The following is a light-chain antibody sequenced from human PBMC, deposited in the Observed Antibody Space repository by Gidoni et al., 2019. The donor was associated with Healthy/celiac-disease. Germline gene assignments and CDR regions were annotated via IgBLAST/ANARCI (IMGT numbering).Light chain of an antibody. Sequence: EMVLTQSPATLSWSPGERATLSCRASQSVSSYLAWYQQKPGQAPRLLIYDASNRATGLPASFSGRGSGPDFTLTISSLAPEDFAVYYCQQRSTWPALTFGGGTKVEI. J-gene: IGKJ4*01. V-gene: IGKV3-11*01. CDR1: QSVSSY. CDR3: QQRSTWPALT. CDR2: DAS.